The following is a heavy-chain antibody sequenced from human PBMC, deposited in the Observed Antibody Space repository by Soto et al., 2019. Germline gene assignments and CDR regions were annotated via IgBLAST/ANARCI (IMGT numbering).Heavy chain of an antibody. CDR3: ARDSYDSSGYYSDAFDI. CDR2: IYYSGST. CDR1: GGSISSGDYY. J-gene: IGHJ3*02. D-gene: IGHD3-22*01. Sequence: QVQLQESGPGLVKPSQTLSLTCTVSGGSISSGDYYWSWIRQPPGKGLEWIGYIYYSGSTYYNPSLKSRVTISVDTSKNQFSLKLSSVTAADTAVYYCARDSYDSSGYYSDAFDIWGQGTMVTVSS. V-gene: IGHV4-30-4*01.